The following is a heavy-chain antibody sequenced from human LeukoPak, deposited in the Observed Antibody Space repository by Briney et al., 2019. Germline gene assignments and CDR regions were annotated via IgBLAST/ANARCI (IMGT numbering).Heavy chain of an antibody. D-gene: IGHD3-22*01. J-gene: IGHJ4*02. CDR3: ARVPPMSNPEPFDY. CDR1: GYTFTGYY. Sequence: GASVKVSCKASGYTFTGYYMHWVRQAPGQGLEWMGWINPNSGGTNYAQKFQGRVTMTRDTSISTAYMELSRLRSDDTAVYYCARVPPMSNPEPFDYWGQGTLVTVSS. V-gene: IGHV1-2*02. CDR2: INPNSGGT.